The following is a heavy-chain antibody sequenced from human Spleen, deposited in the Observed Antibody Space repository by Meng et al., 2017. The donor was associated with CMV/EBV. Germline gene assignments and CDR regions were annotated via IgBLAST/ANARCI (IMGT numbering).Heavy chain of an antibody. D-gene: IGHD2-2*01. CDR3: AKDMSPVPECSRSSCHIRTWFDP. J-gene: IGHJ5*02. Sequence: IMHWVRQVPGKGLEWVSLISWDDGITYYADSVKGRFTISRDNSKNSLYLQMNSLRTEDTALYYCAKDMSPVPECSRSSCHIRTWFDPWGQGTLVTVSS. CDR2: ISWDDGIT. CDR1: I. V-gene: IGHV3-43*01.